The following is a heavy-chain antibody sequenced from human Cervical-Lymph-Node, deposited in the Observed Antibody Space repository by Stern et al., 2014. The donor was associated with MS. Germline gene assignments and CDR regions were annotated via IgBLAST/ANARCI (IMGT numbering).Heavy chain of an antibody. CDR2: IIPILGTA. CDR1: GGTFTTYA. J-gene: IGHJ6*02. V-gene: IGHV1-69*06. CDR3: ARAHEDYYFYYGLDV. Sequence: VQLVQSGAEVKKPGSSVKVSCMASGGTFTTYAVSWVRQAPGQGLEWMGGIIPILGTANYAQKCQGRVTITADKPTRTAYMEVSSLRSEDTAVYYCARAHEDYYFYYGLDVWGQGTTVTVSS.